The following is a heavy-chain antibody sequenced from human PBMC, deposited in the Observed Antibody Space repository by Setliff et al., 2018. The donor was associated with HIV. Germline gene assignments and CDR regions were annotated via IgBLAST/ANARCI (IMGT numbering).Heavy chain of an antibody. D-gene: IGHD3-22*01. Sequence: GASVKVSCKASGFTFINYYIHWVRQAPGQGLEWMGRIIPILATSNYTQKFQGRVTITEDKSTRTAYMELSSLRSEDTAVYYCARVPRWYYYDSSGYPDYWGQGTLVTVSS. J-gene: IGHJ4*02. CDR1: GFTFINYY. CDR3: ARVPRWYYYDSSGYPDY. V-gene: IGHV1-69*06. CDR2: IIPILATS.